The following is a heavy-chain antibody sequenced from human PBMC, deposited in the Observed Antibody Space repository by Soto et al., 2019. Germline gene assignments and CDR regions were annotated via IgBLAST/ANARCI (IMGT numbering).Heavy chain of an antibody. J-gene: IGHJ6*02. Sequence: SQTLSLTCAISGDSVSSNSAAWNWIRQSPSRGLEWLGRTYYRSKWYNDYAVSVKSRITINPDTSKNQFSLQLNSVTPEDTAVYYCARLLRYCSSTSCDYYYYYGMDVWGQGTTVTVSS. CDR2: TYYRSKWYN. V-gene: IGHV6-1*01. CDR3: ARLLRYCSSTSCDYYYYYGMDV. CDR1: GDSVSSNSAA. D-gene: IGHD2-2*01.